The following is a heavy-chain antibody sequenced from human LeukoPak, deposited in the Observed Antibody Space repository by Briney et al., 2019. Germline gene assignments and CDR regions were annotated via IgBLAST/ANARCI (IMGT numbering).Heavy chain of an antibody. D-gene: IGHD2-15*01. CDR3: ASPSPRVDYYYYMDV. CDR2: ISSSSDYI. Sequence: GGSLRLSCAASGFTFSSYSMNWVRQAPGKGLEWVSSISSSSDYIYYADSVKGRFTISRDNAKNSLYLQMNSLRAEDTAVYYCASPSPRVDYYYYMDVWGKGTTVTVSS. J-gene: IGHJ6*03. V-gene: IGHV3-21*01. CDR1: GFTFSSYS.